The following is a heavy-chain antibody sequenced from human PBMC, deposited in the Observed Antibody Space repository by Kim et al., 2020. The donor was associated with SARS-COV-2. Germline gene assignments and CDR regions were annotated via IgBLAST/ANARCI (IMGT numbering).Heavy chain of an antibody. Sequence: SETLSLTCTVSGGSISSSSYYWGWIRQPPGKGLEWIGSIYYSGSTYYNPSLKSRVTISVDTSKNQFSLKLSSVTAADTAVYYCARHERSGYYGSGSYSPPIAPRYYFDYWGQGTLVTVSS. CDR2: IYYSGST. V-gene: IGHV4-39*01. D-gene: IGHD3-10*01. CDR3: ARHERSGYYGSGSYSPPIAPRYYFDY. CDR1: GGSISSSSYY. J-gene: IGHJ4*02.